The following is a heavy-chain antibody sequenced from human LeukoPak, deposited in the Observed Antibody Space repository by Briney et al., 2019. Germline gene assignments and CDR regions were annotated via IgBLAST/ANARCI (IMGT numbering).Heavy chain of an antibody. V-gene: IGHV4-4*07. CDR3: GRWQSGYSSSWIDY. J-gene: IGHJ4*02. D-gene: IGHD6-13*01. CDR2: IYTSGST. CDR1: GGSISSYY. Sequence: SETLSLTCTVSGGSISSYYWSWIRQPAGKGLEWIGRIYTSGSTNYNPSLKSRVTMSVDTSKNQFSLKLSSVTAADTAVYYCGRWQSGYSSSWIDYWGQGTLVTVSS.